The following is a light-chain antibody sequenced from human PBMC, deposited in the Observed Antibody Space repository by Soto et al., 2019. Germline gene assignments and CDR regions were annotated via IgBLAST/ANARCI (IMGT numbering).Light chain of an antibody. J-gene: IGLJ2*01. CDR2: DVS. V-gene: IGLV2-8*01. CDR1: SSDVGGYNY. CDR3: ASHAGSSAV. Sequence: QSALTQPPSASGSPGQSVTISCTGTSSDVGGYNYVSWYQQHPGKAPKVSIYDVSKRPSGVPDRFSGSKSGNTASLPVSGLQTEDDADYYCASHAGSSAVFGGGSKLTVL.